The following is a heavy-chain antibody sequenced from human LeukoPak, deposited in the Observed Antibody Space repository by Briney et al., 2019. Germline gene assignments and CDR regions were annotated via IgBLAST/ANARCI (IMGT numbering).Heavy chain of an antibody. CDR3: ARGAAARLKFDY. D-gene: IGHD6-6*01. CDR1: GYTFTGYY. J-gene: IGHJ4*02. V-gene: IGHV1-18*04. Sequence: ASVKVSCKASGYTFTGYYMHWVRQAPGQGLEWMGWISAYNGNTNYAQKLQGRVTMTTDTSTSTAYMELRSLRSDDTAVYYCARGAAARLKFDYWGQGTLVTVSS. CDR2: ISAYNGNT.